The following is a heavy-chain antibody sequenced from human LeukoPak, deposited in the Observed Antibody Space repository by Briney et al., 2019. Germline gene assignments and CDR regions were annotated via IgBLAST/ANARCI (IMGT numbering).Heavy chain of an antibody. D-gene: IGHD5-18*01. CDR3: AKGAGKQLWVHFDY. J-gene: IGHJ4*02. CDR2: ISGNGGTT. Sequence: GGSLRLSCLTSGFTLSTNAMSWVRQAPGKGLEWVSGISGNGGTTYYADSVKGRFTISRDNSKNTLYLQMNSLRVEDTAVYYCAKGAGKQLWVHFDYWGQGTLVTVSS. CDR1: GFTLSTNA. V-gene: IGHV3-23*01.